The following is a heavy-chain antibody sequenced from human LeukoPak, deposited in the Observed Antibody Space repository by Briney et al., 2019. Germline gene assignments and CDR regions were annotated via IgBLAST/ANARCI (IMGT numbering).Heavy chain of an antibody. D-gene: IGHD1-1*01. Sequence: GGSLRLSCAASGFTFSSYEMNWVRQAPGKGLEWLSYISSSGSTIYYADSVKGRFTISRDNAKNSLYLQMNSLRAEDTAVYYCARDLTTLRSGMDVWGQGTTVTVSS. V-gene: IGHV3-48*03. CDR3: ARDLTTLRSGMDV. J-gene: IGHJ6*02. CDR2: ISSSGSTI. CDR1: GFTFSSYE.